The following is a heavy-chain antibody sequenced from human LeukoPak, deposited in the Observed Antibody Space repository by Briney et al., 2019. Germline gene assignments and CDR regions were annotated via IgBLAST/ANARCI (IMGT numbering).Heavy chain of an antibody. D-gene: IGHD6-19*01. CDR1: GGSISSGDYY. Sequence: PSQTLSLTCTVSGGSISSGDYYWSWIRQPPGKGLEWIGYIYYSGSTYYNPSLKSRVTISVDTSKNQFSLKLSSVTAADTAVYYCARRPAAVADFNWFDPWGQGTLVTVSS. CDR2: IYYSGST. V-gene: IGHV4-30-4*08. CDR3: ARRPAAVADFNWFDP. J-gene: IGHJ5*02.